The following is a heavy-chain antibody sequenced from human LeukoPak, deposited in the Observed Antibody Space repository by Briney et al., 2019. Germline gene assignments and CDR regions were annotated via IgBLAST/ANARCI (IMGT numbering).Heavy chain of an antibody. Sequence: PGGSLRLSCAASGFTFSSYWMSWVRQAPGKGLEWLANMKYDGSEKYYVDSVKGRFTISRDNAKNSLYLQMNSLRAGDTAVYYCARDIEAAGLFSDYWSQGSLVTVSS. V-gene: IGHV3-7*01. CDR3: ARDIEAAGLFSDY. J-gene: IGHJ4*02. D-gene: IGHD6-13*01. CDR2: MKYDGSEK. CDR1: GFTFSSYW.